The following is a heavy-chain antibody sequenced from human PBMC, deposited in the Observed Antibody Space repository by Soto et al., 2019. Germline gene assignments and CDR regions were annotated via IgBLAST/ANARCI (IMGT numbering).Heavy chain of an antibody. CDR2: IRRRRSLI. V-gene: IGHV3-21*05. Sequence: GGSRKLSLATSEFIFINLALTWFRQPQGKGLKGVSYIRRRRSLINNPNSVKGRFTVSRDNASNSLFLQMNSLRAEDTAVYYCARDLSWGSNWYYYTDVWGKGTTVTVSS. D-gene: IGHD7-27*01. CDR1: EFIFINLA. CDR3: ARDLSWGSNWYYYTDV. J-gene: IGHJ6*03.